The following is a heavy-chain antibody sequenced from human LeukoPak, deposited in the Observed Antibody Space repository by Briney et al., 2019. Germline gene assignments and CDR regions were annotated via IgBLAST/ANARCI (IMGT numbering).Heavy chain of an antibody. D-gene: IGHD1-1*01. V-gene: IGHV3-23*01. Sequence: SGGSLRLSCAASGFTFNNYAMSWVRQAPGKGLEWVSAIGDNGGDTKYADSMKGRFTISRDNSRSTLYLQLNSLRVEDTAIYYCGRDWKLDYWGQGTLVTVSS. J-gene: IGHJ4*02. CDR2: IGDNGGDT. CDR1: GFTFNNYA. CDR3: GRDWKLDY.